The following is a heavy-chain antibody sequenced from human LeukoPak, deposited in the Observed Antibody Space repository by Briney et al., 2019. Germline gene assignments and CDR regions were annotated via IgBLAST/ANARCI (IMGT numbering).Heavy chain of an antibody. V-gene: IGHV4-34*01. CDR3: ARGPRRAAAAPEY. J-gene: IGHJ4*02. Sequence: SETLFLTCAVYGGSFSGYYWSWIRQPPGKGLEWIGEINHSGSTNYNPSLESRVAISVDTSKNQFSLRLISVTAADTAVYHCARGPRRAAAAPEYWGQGTLVSVSS. CDR2: INHSGST. CDR1: GGSFSGYY. D-gene: IGHD6-13*01.